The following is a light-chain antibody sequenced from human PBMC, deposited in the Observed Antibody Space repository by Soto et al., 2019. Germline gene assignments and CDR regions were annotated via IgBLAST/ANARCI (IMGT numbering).Light chain of an antibody. J-gene: IGKJ5*01. CDR1: QGMSSY. CDR3: QQYYSYPFT. Sequence: AIRMTQSPSSLSASTGDRVTITCRASQGMSSYLAWYQQKPGKAPKLLIYAASTLQSGVPSRFSGSGSGTDFTLTISCLQSEDFATYYCQQYYSYPFTFGQGTRLEI. CDR2: AAS. V-gene: IGKV1-8*01.